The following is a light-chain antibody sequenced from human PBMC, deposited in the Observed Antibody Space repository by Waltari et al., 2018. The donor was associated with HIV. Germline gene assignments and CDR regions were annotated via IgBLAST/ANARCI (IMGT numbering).Light chain of an antibody. CDR2: WAS. J-gene: IGKJ3*01. CDR1: QSVLYSSNNKNY. V-gene: IGKV4-1*01. Sequence: DIVMTQSPDSLAVSLGERATINRKSSQSVLYSSNNKNYLAWYQQKPGQPPKLLMYWASTREAGVPDRFSGSGSGTDFTLTISSLQAEDVAVYYCQQYYSTPSFGPGTKVDIK. CDR3: QQYYSTPS.